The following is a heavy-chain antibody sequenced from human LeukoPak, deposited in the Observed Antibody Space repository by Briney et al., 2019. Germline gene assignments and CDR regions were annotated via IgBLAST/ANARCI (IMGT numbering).Heavy chain of an antibody. J-gene: IGHJ4*02. CDR3: AKDKGRLGELDY. CDR1: GFTFSSYA. V-gene: IGHV3-23*01. D-gene: IGHD3-16*01. CDR2: VSGSGGST. Sequence: GGSLRLSCAASGFTFSSYAMSWVRQAPGKGLEWVSAVSGSGGSTYYADSVKGRFTISRDNSKNTLYLQMNSLRAEDTAVYYCAKDKGRLGELDYWGQGTLVTVSS.